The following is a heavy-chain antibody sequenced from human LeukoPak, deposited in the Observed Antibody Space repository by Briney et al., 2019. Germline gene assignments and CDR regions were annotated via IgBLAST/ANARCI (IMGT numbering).Heavy chain of an antibody. Sequence: GGSLRLSCAAAGFTFRSYAMNWVRQGPGKGLEWVSTMSASDAGTYYTDSVKGRFTISRDNSKNTLYLQMNSLRAEDTAVYYCAKGSAVADIYFDYWGQGTLVTVSS. D-gene: IGHD6-19*01. V-gene: IGHV3-23*01. CDR1: GFTFRSYA. CDR2: MSASDAGT. CDR3: AKGSAVADIYFDY. J-gene: IGHJ4*02.